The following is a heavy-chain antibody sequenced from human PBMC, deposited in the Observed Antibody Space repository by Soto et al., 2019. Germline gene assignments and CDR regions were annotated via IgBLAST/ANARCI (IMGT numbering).Heavy chain of an antibody. CDR1: GFTFSSYW. CDR3: ARDKDWAFDY. V-gene: IGHV3-7*01. Sequence: PGGSLRLSCAASGFTFSSYWMSWVRQAPGKGLEWLANIKQDGSEKYYADSVKGRFTVSRDNAKNSLFLLLNSLRAEDTAVYYCARDKDWAFDYWGKGTLVTVSS. CDR2: IKQDGSEK. D-gene: IGHD3-9*01. J-gene: IGHJ4*02.